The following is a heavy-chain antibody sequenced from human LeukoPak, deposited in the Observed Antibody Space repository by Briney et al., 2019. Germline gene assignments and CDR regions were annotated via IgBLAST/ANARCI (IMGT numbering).Heavy chain of an antibody. CDR2: ISGSGSST. CDR1: GFTFSSYA. Sequence: GGSLRLSCAASGFTFSSYAMSWVRLAPGKGLEWVSSISGSGSSTYFADSVKGRFTISRDNSKNTLYLHMNSLRAEDTAVYFCARKAPSGFHDSWGQGTLVTVSS. V-gene: IGHV3-23*01. J-gene: IGHJ4*02. D-gene: IGHD3-22*01. CDR3: ARKAPSGFHDS.